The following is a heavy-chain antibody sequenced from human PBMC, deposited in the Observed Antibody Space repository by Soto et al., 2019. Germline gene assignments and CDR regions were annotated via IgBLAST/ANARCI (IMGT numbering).Heavy chain of an antibody. CDR1: GYTFPSYV. CDR3: ARAAFLTGYGSNWDWFDP. CDR2: INTGNSNT. Sequence: ASVKVSCKASGYTFPSYVMHWLRQAPGQSLEWMGWINTGNSNTKYSQKFQGRVTITRDTSASTAYMELSSLRSEDTAVYYCARAAFLTGYGSNWDWFDPWGQGTLVTVSS. D-gene: IGHD6-13*01. J-gene: IGHJ5*02. V-gene: IGHV1-3*04.